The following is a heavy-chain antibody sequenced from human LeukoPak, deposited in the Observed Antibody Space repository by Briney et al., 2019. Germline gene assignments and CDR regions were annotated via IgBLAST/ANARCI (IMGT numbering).Heavy chain of an antibody. D-gene: IGHD1-26*01. J-gene: IGHJ3*02. V-gene: IGHV3-53*01. CDR2: IYSGGST. CDR1: GFTVSSNY. Sequence: GGSLRLSCAASGFTVSSNYMSWVRQAPGKGLEWVSVIYSGGSTYYADSVKGRFTISRDNSKNTLYLQMNCLRAEDTAVYYCARFPLNLIVGAPQKAFDIWGQGTMVTVSS. CDR3: ARFPLNLIVGAPQKAFDI.